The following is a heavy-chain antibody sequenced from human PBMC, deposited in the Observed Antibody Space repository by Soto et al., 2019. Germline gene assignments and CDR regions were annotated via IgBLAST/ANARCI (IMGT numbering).Heavy chain of an antibody. CDR1: GGSFGNHY. CDR3: ERGVPGTPGSYYKCHFDD. CDR2: VHHSGGT. Sequence: QVQLQQWGAGLLKPSETLSLTCAVYGGSFGNHYWTWIRQSPGKGLEWIGEVHHSGGTSYNPSHKSRVPISIDTSRNEFSLNLSSVIAADTAVYYCERGVPGTPGSYYKCHFDDWGQGTLVTVSS. J-gene: IGHJ4*02. V-gene: IGHV4-34*01. D-gene: IGHD3-10*01.